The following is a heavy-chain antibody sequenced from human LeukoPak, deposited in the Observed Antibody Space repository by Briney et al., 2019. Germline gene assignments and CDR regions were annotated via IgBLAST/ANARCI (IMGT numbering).Heavy chain of an antibody. Sequence: GESLKISCKGSGYSFTSYWIGWVRQMPGKGLEWMGIIYPGDSDTRYSPSFQGQVTISADKSISTAYLQWSSLKASDTAMYYCARHSMRSSGGRYLFDYWCQGTLVTVSS. CDR1: GYSFTSYW. CDR3: ARHSMRSSGGRYLFDY. V-gene: IGHV5-51*01. D-gene: IGHD2-15*01. J-gene: IGHJ4*02. CDR2: IYPGDSDT.